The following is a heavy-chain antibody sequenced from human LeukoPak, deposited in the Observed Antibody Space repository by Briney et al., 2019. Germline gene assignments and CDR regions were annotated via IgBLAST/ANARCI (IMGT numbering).Heavy chain of an antibody. V-gene: IGHV3-21*01. D-gene: IGHD2-15*01. J-gene: IGHJ4*02. Sequence: GGSLRLSCAASGFTFSSYSMNWVRQAPGKGLEWVSSISSSSSYIYYADSLKGRFTISRDNAKNSLYLQMNSLRAEDTDVYYCARDLIRPDTYCSGGSCHIDYWGQGTLVTVSS. CDR2: ISSSSSYI. CDR3: ARDLIRPDTYCSGGSCHIDY. CDR1: GFTFSSYS.